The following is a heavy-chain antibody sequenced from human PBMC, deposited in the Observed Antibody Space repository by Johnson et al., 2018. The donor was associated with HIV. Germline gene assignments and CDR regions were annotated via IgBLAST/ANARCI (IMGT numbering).Heavy chain of an antibody. CDR1: GFTFGSYG. V-gene: IGHV3-30*03. Sequence: VQLVESGGGLVKPGGSLRLSCAASGFTFGSYGIHWVRQAPGKGLEWVAVISYDGSNKYYADSVKGRFTIFRDNSKNTLYMQMNSLRAEDTAVYYCARDLGDSSSSWRELSAFDIWGQGTMVTVSS. CDR3: ARDLGDSSSSWRELSAFDI. J-gene: IGHJ3*02. D-gene: IGHD6-6*01. CDR2: ISYDGSNK.